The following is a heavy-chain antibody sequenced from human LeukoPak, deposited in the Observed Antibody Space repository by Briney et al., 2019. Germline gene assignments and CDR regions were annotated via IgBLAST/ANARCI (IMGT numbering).Heavy chain of an antibody. V-gene: IGHV1-18*01. CDR1: GYTFTSYG. CDR2: ISAYNGNT. D-gene: IGHD3-22*01. Sequence: GASVKVSCKASGYTFTSYGISWVRQAPGQGLEWMGRISAYNGNTNYAQKLQGRVTMTTDTSTSTAYMELRSLRSDDTAVYYCARGFDDSSGYYSYYYYHYMDVWGKGTTVTISS. J-gene: IGHJ6*03. CDR3: ARGFDDSSGYYSYYYYHYMDV.